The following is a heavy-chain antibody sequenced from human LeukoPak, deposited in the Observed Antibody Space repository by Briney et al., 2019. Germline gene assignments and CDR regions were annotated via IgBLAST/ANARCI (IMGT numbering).Heavy chain of an antibody. J-gene: IGHJ4*02. CDR3: AKAARYYDFWSGYYTDY. Sequence: GGSLRLSCAASGFTFSSYSMNWVRQAPGKGLEWGSSISSSSYIYYADSVKGRFTISRDNSKNTLYLQMNSLRAEDTAVYYCAKAARYYDFWSGYYTDYWGQGTLVTVSS. D-gene: IGHD3-3*01. V-gene: IGHV3-21*01. CDR1: GFTFSSYS. CDR2: ISSSSYI.